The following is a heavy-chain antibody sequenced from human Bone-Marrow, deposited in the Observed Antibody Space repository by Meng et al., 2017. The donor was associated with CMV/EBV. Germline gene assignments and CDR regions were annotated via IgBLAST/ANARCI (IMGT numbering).Heavy chain of an antibody. J-gene: IGHJ4*02. V-gene: IGHV3-30*02. CDR2: IRYDGSNE. D-gene: IGHD6-19*01. Sequence: GESLKISCAASGFTVSSNYMSWVRQAPGKGLEWVAFIRYDGSNEYYADSVKGRFTISRDNSKNTLYLQMNSLRAEDTAVYYCAKEAVAGMSLDYWGQGTLVTVSS. CDR3: AKEAVAGMSLDY. CDR1: GFTVSSNY.